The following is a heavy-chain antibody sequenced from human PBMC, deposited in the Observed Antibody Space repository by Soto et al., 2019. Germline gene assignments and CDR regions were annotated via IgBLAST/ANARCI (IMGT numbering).Heavy chain of an antibody. Sequence: SETLSLTCTVSGGSISSGGYYWSWIRQHPGKGLEWIGYIYYSGRTYYNQSLKSRVTISEDTSKNQFSLKLNSVTAPDTAVYYCARHSSGRQFDYWGLGTLVTVSS. CDR2: IYYSGRT. CDR3: ARHSSGRQFDY. J-gene: IGHJ4*02. D-gene: IGHD6-25*01. CDR1: GGSISSGGYY. V-gene: IGHV4-39*01.